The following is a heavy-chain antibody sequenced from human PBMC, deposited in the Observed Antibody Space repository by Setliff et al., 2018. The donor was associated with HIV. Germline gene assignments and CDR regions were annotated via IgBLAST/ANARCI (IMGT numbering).Heavy chain of an antibody. CDR2: IYTTGST. CDR3: AHYYYDTSGQPFDY. V-gene: IGHV4-4*09. Sequence: PSETLSLTCPVSGDSTSSYYWSWIRQPPGKGLEWIGYIYTTGSTNYNPSLKSRVTISLDTSKNQSSLKLSSVTAADTAVYYCAHYYYDTSGQPFDYWGQGTLVTVSS. J-gene: IGHJ4*02. D-gene: IGHD3-22*01. CDR1: GDSTSSYY.